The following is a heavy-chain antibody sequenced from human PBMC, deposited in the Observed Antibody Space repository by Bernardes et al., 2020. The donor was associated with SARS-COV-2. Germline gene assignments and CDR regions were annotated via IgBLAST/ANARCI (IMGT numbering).Heavy chain of an antibody. J-gene: IGHJ4*02. V-gene: IGHV4-39*01. CDR3: ARRPRTYHDF. Sequence: TLSLTCTVSGGSISSSSYYWDWVRQPPGKGLEWIGSIFYSGKTYYNPSLKSRVTISVDTSKNQFSLKLSSVTAADTAIYYCARRPRTYHDFWGQGTLVTVSS. D-gene: IGHD2-21*01. CDR2: IFYSGKT. CDR1: GGSISSSSYY.